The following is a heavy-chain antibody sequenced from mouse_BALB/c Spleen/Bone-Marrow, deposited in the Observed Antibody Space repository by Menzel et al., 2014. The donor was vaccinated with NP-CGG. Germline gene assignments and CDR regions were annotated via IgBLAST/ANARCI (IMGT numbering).Heavy chain of an antibody. J-gene: IGHJ4*01. CDR1: GFTFSDYY. CDR3: ARTYRPYALDH. V-gene: IGHV5-4*02. CDR2: ISDGGDYT. D-gene: IGHD2-14*01. Sequence: EVKLVESGGGLVKPGRSLKLSCAASGFTFSDYYMYWVRQTPDRRLEWVATISDGGDYTDYPDNVKGRFTISRDNAKNPLLLEKSKLKAEDTAMYYCARTYRPYALDHLGQRNPGNGS.